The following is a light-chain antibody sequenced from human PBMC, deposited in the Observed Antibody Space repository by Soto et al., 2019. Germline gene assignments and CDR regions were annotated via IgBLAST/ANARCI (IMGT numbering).Light chain of an antibody. CDR2: AAS. J-gene: IGKJ2*01. CDR1: QKIVTY. Sequence: DIQMTQSPNSLSASVGDRVTITCRASQKIVTYLNWYQQKPGKAPNLLVYAASSSQSGVPSRFTGSGSGTDFTNTITTLQPEDFATYYCQQTFSRPYSIGQGTRLEI. V-gene: IGKV1-39*01. CDR3: QQTFSRPYS.